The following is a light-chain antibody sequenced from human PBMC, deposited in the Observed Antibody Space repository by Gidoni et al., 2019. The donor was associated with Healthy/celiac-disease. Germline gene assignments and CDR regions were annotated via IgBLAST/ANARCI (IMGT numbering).Light chain of an antibody. CDR1: QSSSSY. CDR3: QPSFSTPPT. J-gene: IGKJ1*01. CDR2: AAS. Sequence: DIQMNQSPSSLSASVGDRVTITCRASQSSSSYLNWYQQKPGKAPKLLSYAASSLQSGVPSRFSRTGSGTDFTLTISHLQPEDFATYYYQPSFSTPPTFGHGTKVEIK. V-gene: IGKV1-39*01.